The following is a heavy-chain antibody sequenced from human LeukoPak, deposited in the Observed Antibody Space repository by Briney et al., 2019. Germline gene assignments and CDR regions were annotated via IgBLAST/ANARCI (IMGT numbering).Heavy chain of an antibody. V-gene: IGHV1-2*02. Sequence: ASVKVSCKASGCTFTDYFIHLVRQAPGQGLEWMGWLNPNSGVTKYAQKFQGRVIMTRDTSISTAYMDLSGLRYDDTAVYCCARELIEDQNWFYPWGQGTLVTVSS. CDR3: ARELIEDQNWFYP. CDR2: LNPNSGVT. D-gene: IGHD2/OR15-2a*01. CDR1: GCTFTDYF. J-gene: IGHJ5*02.